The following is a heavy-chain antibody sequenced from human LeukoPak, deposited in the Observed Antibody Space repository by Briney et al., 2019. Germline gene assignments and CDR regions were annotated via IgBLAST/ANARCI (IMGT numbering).Heavy chain of an antibody. J-gene: IGHJ6*03. D-gene: IGHD3-10*01. Sequence: SETLSLTCAVYGGSFSGYYWSWIRQPPGKGLEWIGEINHTGSTTYNPSLKSRVIIAVDTSKNQFSLKLTSVTAADTAVYYCARVGDLFGAHRVRGLPPDYYYMDVWGKGTTVTVSS. CDR2: INHTGST. CDR3: ARVGDLFGAHRVRGLPPDYYYMDV. CDR1: GGSFSGYY. V-gene: IGHV4-34*01.